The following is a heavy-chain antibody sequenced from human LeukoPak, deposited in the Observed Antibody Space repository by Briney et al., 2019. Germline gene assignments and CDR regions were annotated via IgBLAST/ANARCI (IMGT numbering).Heavy chain of an antibody. D-gene: IGHD3-22*01. J-gene: IGHJ4*02. CDR1: GFTFSSYW. CDR2: IKQDGSEK. CDR3: ARDSHYYYDSSGYSNY. V-gene: IGHV3-7*01. Sequence: GGSLRLSCAASGFTFSSYWMSWVRQAPGKGLEWVANIKQDGSEKYYVDSAKGRFTISRDNAKNSLYLQMNSLRAEDTAVYYCARDSHYYYDSSGYSNYWGQGTLVTVSS.